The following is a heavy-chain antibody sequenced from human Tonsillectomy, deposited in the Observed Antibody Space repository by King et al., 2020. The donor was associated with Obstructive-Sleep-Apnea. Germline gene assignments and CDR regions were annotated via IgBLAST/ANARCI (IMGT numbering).Heavy chain of an antibody. D-gene: IGHD3-10*01. CDR2: IRSKAYGGTT. V-gene: IGHV3-49*03. CDR3: TRSYGSGSYYQFDP. Sequence: VQLVESGGGLVQPGRSLRLSCTASGFTFGDYAMSWFRQAPGKGLEWGVFIRSKAYGGTTEYAASVKGRFTISRDDSKSIAYLQMNSLKTEDTAVYYCTRSYGSGSYYQFDPWGQGTLVTVSS. CDR1: GFTFGDYA. J-gene: IGHJ5*02.